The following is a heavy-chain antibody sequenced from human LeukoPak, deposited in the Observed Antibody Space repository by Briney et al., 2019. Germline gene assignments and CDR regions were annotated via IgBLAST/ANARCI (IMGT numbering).Heavy chain of an antibody. CDR1: GGSFSGYY. CDR3: ARGEPGYCSSTSCFWFDP. D-gene: IGHD2-2*01. V-gene: IGHV4-34*01. J-gene: IGHJ5*02. Sequence: SETLSLTCAVYGGSFSGYYWGWIRQPPGKGLEWIGEINHSGSTNYNPSLKSRVTISVDTSKNQFSLKLSSVTAADTAVYYCARGEPGYCSSTSCFWFDPWGQGTLVTVSS. CDR2: INHSGST.